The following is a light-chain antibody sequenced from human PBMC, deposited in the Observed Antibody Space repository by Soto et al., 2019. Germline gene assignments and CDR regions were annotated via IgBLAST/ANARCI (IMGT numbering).Light chain of an antibody. V-gene: IGKV3-20*01. Sequence: EIVLTQSPGTLSLSPGERATLSCRASQSVSSSYLAWYQQKPGQAPRLLIYGASSRATGIPDRFSGSGSGTDFSLTISRLEPEDFAVYYCQLYGSSPFTFGPGTKVAIK. CDR2: GAS. J-gene: IGKJ3*01. CDR3: QLYGSSPFT. CDR1: QSVSSSY.